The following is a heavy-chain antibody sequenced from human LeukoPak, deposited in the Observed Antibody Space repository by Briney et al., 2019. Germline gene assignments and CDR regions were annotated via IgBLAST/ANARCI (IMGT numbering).Heavy chain of an antibody. D-gene: IGHD3-22*01. CDR3: AKFELYSYDSNAYSDF. J-gene: IGHJ4*02. V-gene: IGHV3-23*01. CDR1: GFTFSSYA. CDR2: ISGSGGST. Sequence: GGSLRLSCAASGFTFSSYAMSWVRQAPGKGLEWVSAISGSGGSTYYADSVKGRFTISRDNSKNTLYLQMNSLRPEDTAVYYCAKFELYSYDSNAYSDFWGQGTLATVSS.